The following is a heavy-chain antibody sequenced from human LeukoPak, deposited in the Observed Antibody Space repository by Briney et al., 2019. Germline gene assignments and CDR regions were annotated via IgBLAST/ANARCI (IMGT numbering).Heavy chain of an antibody. Sequence: GGSLRLSCAASGFTFSSCAMSWVRQAPGKGLEWVSTISGSGGSTYYADSVKGRFTISRDNSKNTLYLQMNSLRAEDTAVFYCAKDPHDSSSWYWSLGYWGQGTLVTVSS. J-gene: IGHJ4*02. CDR3: AKDPHDSSSWYWSLGY. CDR2: ISGSGGST. D-gene: IGHD6-13*01. V-gene: IGHV3-23*01. CDR1: GFTFSSCA.